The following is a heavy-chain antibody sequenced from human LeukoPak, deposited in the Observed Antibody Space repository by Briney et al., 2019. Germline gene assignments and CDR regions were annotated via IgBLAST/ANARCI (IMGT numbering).Heavy chain of an antibody. Sequence: PETLSLTCAVYGGSFSGYYWSWIRQPPGKGLEWIGEINHSGSTNYNPSLKSRVTISVDTSKNQFSLKLSSVTAADTAVYYCATGFRPYYYGSGSYFYWGQGTLVTVSS. CDR1: GGSFSGYY. CDR2: INHSGST. J-gene: IGHJ4*02. D-gene: IGHD3-10*01. CDR3: ATGFRPYYYGSGSYFY. V-gene: IGHV4-34*01.